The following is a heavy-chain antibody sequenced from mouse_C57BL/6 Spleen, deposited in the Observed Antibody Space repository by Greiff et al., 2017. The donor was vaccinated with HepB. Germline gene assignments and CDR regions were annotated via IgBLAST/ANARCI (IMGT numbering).Heavy chain of an antibody. CDR2: INPGSGGT. J-gene: IGHJ2*01. CDR3: ARGGQLRP. Sequence: QVQLQQSGAELVRPGTSVKVSCKASGYAFTNYLIEWVKQRPGQGLEWIGVINPGSGGTNYNEKFKGKATLTADKSSSTAYMQLSSLTPEDAAVYFCARGGQLRPWGQGTTLTVSS. CDR1: GYAFTNYL. D-gene: IGHD3-2*02. V-gene: IGHV1-54*01.